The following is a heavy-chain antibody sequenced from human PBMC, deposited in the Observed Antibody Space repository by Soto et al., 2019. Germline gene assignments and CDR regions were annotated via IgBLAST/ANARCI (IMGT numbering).Heavy chain of an antibody. V-gene: IGHV4-34*01. CDR1: GGSFSGYY. CDR2: INHSGST. CDR3: ASQSVLAAIFDY. Sequence: QVQLQQWGAGRLKPSETLALTCAVYGGSFSGYYWSWIRQPPGKGLECIGEINHSGSTNYNPSLKSRVTISVDTSKNQFSLKLRSVTAADTAVYYCASQSVLAAIFDYWGQGTLVTVSS. D-gene: IGHD2-15*01. J-gene: IGHJ4*02.